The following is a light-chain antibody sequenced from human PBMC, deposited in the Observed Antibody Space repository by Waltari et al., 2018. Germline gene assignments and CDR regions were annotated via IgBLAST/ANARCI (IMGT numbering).Light chain of an antibody. CDR2: GAS. Sequence: EIVMTQSPATLSVSPGERATLSCRASQSVSSNLAWYQQKTGQAPRLLIYGASTSATGIPARFSGSWSGTEFTLTISSLQSEDFAVYYCQQYNNWPPWTFGQGTKVEIK. CDR1: QSVSSN. V-gene: IGKV3-15*01. CDR3: QQYNNWPPWT. J-gene: IGKJ1*01.